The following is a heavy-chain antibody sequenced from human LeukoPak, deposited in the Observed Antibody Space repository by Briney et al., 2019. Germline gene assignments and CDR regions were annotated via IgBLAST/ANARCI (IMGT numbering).Heavy chain of an antibody. CDR3: ASNYGSGSPDDAFDI. CDR1: GYSFTSYW. J-gene: IGHJ3*02. D-gene: IGHD3-10*01. V-gene: IGHV5-51*01. Sequence: RGESLKISCKGSGYSFTSYWIGWVRQMPGKGLEWMGIIYPGDSDTRYSPSFQGQVTISADKSISTAYLQWSSLKASDTAMYYCASNYGSGSPDDAFDIWGQGTMVTVSS. CDR2: IYPGDSDT.